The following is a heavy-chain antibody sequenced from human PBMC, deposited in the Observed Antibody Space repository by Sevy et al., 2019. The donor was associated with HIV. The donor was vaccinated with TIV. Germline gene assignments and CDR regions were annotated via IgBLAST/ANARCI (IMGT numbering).Heavy chain of an antibody. J-gene: IGHJ4*02. D-gene: IGHD3-22*01. V-gene: IGHV1-24*01. CDR1: GYTLTQLA. CDR3: AITKDYYDNSGYPFDY. CDR2: FDPEDGKR. Sequence: ASVKVSCKVSGYTLTQLAMHWVRQAPGKGLEWMGTFDPEDGKRIYAQKFLGRVTMTEDTSTDTAYMELRSLRSEDTAVFYCAITKDYYDNSGYPFDYWGQGTLVTVSS.